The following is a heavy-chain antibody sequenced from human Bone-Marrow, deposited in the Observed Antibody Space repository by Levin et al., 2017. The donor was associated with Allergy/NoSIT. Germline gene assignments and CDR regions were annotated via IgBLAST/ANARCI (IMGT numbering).Heavy chain of an antibody. CDR2: INTYSGDT. J-gene: IGHJ4*02. V-gene: IGHV1-18*01. CDR3: AREIRGSEGTF. CDR1: GYTFTDYG. D-gene: IGHD3-10*01. Sequence: ASVKVSCKASGYTFTDYGISWVRQAPGQGLEWMGWINTYSGDTKFAQKVQGRLTMTTDTSTSTAYMDLRSLRSDDTAVYYCAREIRGSEGTFWGQGTLVTVSS.